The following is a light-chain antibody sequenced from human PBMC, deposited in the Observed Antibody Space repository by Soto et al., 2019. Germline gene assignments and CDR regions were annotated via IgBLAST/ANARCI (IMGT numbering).Light chain of an antibody. CDR2: EVS. Sequence: QSVLTQPASVSGSPGQSITISCTGTSSDVGGYNYVPWYQQHPDKAPKLMIYEVSNRPSGVSNRFSGSKSGNTASLTISGLQAEDEADYYCSSYTSSSPLGYVFGTGTKVTVL. J-gene: IGLJ1*01. CDR3: SSYTSSSPLGYV. V-gene: IGLV2-14*03. CDR1: SSDVGGYNY.